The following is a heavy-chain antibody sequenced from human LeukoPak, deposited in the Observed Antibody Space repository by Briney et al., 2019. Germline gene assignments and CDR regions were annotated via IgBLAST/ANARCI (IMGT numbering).Heavy chain of an antibody. CDR3: ARDGAYCGGDCSPNWFDP. J-gene: IGHJ5*02. V-gene: IGHV3-21*01. Sequence: GGSLRLSCAASGFTFSSYSMNWVRQAPGKGLEWVSSISSSSSYIYYADSVKGRFTISRDNAKNSLYLQMNSLRAEDTAVYYCARDGAYCGGDCSPNWFDPWGQGTLVTVSS. CDR1: GFTFSSYS. CDR2: ISSSSSYI. D-gene: IGHD2-21*01.